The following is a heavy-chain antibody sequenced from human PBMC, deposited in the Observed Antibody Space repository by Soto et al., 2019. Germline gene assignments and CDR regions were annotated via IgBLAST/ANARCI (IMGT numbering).Heavy chain of an antibody. D-gene: IGHD2-2*01. CDR1: GFSLSTSGVG. CDR3: GHTGGYCISTRCYTNLFDP. V-gene: IGHV2-5*02. J-gene: IGHJ5*02. Sequence: HITLKESGPTLVKPTQTLTLTCTFSGFSLSTSGVGVGWIRQPPGKALEWLALIYWDDDKRYSPSLKSRLTITKDTSKNQLLLTITNMDPVDTATYYCGHTGGYCISTRCYTNLFDPCGQGTLATVSS. CDR2: IYWDDDK.